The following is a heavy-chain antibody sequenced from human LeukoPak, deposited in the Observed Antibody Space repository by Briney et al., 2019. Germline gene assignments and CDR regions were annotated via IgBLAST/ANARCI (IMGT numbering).Heavy chain of an antibody. CDR1: GFSFSSYG. CDR2: IWYDGSNK. D-gene: IGHD4-17*01. V-gene: IGHV3-33*06. Sequence: GRSLRLSCAASGFSFSSYGMHWVRQAPGKGLEWVAVIWYDGSNKYYADSVMGRFTISRDNSKDTLSLQMNSLRAEDTAVYYCAKAPPRSYYFDYWGQGTLVTVSS. CDR3: AKAPPRSYYFDY. J-gene: IGHJ4*02.